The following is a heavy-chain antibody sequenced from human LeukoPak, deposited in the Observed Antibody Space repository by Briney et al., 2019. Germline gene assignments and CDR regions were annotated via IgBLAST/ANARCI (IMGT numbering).Heavy chain of an antibody. J-gene: IGHJ4*02. CDR1: GYSFSNYW. V-gene: IGHV5-51*01. CDR3: AIPPGYCGNDCSFDH. D-gene: IGHD2-21*02. Sequence: GESLQISCEGSGYSFSNYWIGWVRQMPGKGLEWMGIIYPGDYETRYSPSFQGLVTISVDKSISTAYLQWSSLKASDTAMYYCAIPPGYCGNDCSFDHWGQGTLVTVSS. CDR2: IYPGDYET.